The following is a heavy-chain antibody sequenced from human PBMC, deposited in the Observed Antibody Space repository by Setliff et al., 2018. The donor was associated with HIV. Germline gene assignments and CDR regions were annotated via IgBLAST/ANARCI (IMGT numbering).Heavy chain of an antibody. D-gene: IGHD6-13*01. CDR3: ARGRYRSRWYASDHYYIDV. CDR1: GESFSGYY. J-gene: IGHJ6*03. V-gene: IGHV4-34*01. CDR2: INHRGTT. Sequence: SETLSLTCAVYGESFSGYYWTWIRQPPGKGLEWIGEINHRGTTNYNPSLKSRVTMSVDTSKNQFSLKLRSVTAADTALYFCARGRYRSRWYASDHYYIDVWGKGTTVTVS.